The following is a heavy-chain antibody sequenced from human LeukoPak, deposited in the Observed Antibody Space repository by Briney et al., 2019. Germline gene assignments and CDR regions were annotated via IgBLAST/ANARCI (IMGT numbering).Heavy chain of an antibody. CDR3: ASHLYCSGGSCLDY. J-gene: IGHJ4*02. CDR1: GGSFSGYY. CDR2: INHSGST. V-gene: IGHV4-34*01. D-gene: IGHD2-15*01. Sequence: SETLSLTCAVYGGSFSGYYWSWIRQPPGKGLEWIGEINHSGSTNYNPSLKSRVTISVDTSKNQFSLKLSSVTAADTAVYYCASHLYCSGGSCLDYRGQGTLVTVSS.